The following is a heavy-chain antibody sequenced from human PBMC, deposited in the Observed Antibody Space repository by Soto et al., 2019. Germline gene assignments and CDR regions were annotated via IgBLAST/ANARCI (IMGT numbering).Heavy chain of an antibody. V-gene: IGHV3-66*01. CDR1: GFTVSSNY. Sequence: EVQLVESGGGLVQPGGSLRLSCAASGFTVSSNYMSWVRQAPGKGLEWVSVIYSGGSTYYADSVKGRFTISRDNSKNTLYLQMNRLRAEDTAVYYCASISYYYGSGSYYFDYWGQGTLVTVSS. J-gene: IGHJ4*02. CDR2: IYSGGST. CDR3: ASISYYYGSGSYYFDY. D-gene: IGHD3-10*01.